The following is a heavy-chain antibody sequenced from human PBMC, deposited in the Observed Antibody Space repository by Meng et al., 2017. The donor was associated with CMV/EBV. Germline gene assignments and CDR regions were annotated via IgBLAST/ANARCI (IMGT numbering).Heavy chain of an antibody. CDR1: GFTFGGYG. Sequence: QVQLVESGGGVVQPGTSLRLSCAASGFTFGGYGMHWVRQDPGKGLEWVAVIWTDGSHTYYADSVKGRFTISRDNSKNTLFLQMNSLRVEDTAVYYCVRDLADLDYWGQRSLVTVSS. CDR3: VRDLADLDY. J-gene: IGHJ4*02. V-gene: IGHV3-33*01. CDR2: IWTDGSHT.